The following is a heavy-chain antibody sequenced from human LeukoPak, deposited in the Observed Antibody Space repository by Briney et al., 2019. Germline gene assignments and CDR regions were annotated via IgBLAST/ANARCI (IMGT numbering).Heavy chain of an antibody. Sequence: GGSLRLSCATSGFTLSSYSMNWVRQAPGKGLEWVSSISSSSSYIYYADSVKGRFTISRDNAKNSLYLQMNSLRAEDTAVYYCARLSMTLYMDVWGKGTTVTISS. D-gene: IGHD2/OR15-2a*01. CDR3: ARLSMTLYMDV. CDR2: ISSSSSYI. J-gene: IGHJ6*03. CDR1: GFTLSSYS. V-gene: IGHV3-21*01.